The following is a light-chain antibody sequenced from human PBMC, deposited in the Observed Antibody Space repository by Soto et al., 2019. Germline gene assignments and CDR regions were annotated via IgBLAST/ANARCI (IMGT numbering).Light chain of an antibody. Sequence: QSVLTQPASVSGSPGQSITISCAGTSSDVGGYNYVSWYQQHPGKAPKLMIYEVSNRPSGVSNRFSGSKSGNTCSLTISGLQSEDQADYYCSSYTSSSTYVFGTGTKLTLL. CDR2: EVS. CDR3: SSYTSSSTYV. CDR1: SSDVGGYNY. J-gene: IGLJ1*01. V-gene: IGLV2-14*01.